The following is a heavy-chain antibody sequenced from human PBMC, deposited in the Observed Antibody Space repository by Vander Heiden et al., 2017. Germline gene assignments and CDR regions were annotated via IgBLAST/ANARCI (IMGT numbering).Heavy chain of an antibody. Sequence: VQLVESRVGLVQHGRSLLLSCAPSGFTFADYAPHRVRQAPGKGLEWVSGISWNSGNIGYADSVKGRFTISRDNAKNSLYLQMNSLRAEDTALYYCAKELYGSGTYSWDYWGQGTLVTVSS. CDR1: GFTFADYA. CDR3: AKELYGSGTYSWDY. D-gene: IGHD3-10*01. J-gene: IGHJ4*02. V-gene: IGHV3-9*01. CDR2: ISWNSGNI.